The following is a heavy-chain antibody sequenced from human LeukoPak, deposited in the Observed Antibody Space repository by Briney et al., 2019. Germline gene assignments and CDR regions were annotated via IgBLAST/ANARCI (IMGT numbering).Heavy chain of an antibody. Sequence: GGSLRLSCEASGFTFSRFGMHWVRQAPGKGLEWVAVIWYDGSNQDYADPVKGRFTISRDNSKNTLYLQVSSLGAEDTAVYYCARDRWYDGSGYIAAFDYWGQGTLVTVS. D-gene: IGHD3-22*01. CDR1: GFTFSRFG. V-gene: IGHV3-33*01. J-gene: IGHJ4*02. CDR3: ARDRWYDGSGYIAAFDY. CDR2: IWYDGSNQ.